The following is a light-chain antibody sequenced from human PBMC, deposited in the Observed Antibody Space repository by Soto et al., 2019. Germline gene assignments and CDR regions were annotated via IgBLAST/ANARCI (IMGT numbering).Light chain of an antibody. J-gene: IGLJ1*01. CDR3: TSYTSRSTLV. CDR2: EVS. V-gene: IGLV2-14*01. Sequence: QSALTQPASVSGSLGQSITISCTGTSTDVGGYNYVSWYQQHPGKAPKLMIYEVSNRPSGVSNRFSGSKSGNTASLSISGLQAEDEADYYCTSYTSRSTLVFGTGTKLTVL. CDR1: STDVGGYNY.